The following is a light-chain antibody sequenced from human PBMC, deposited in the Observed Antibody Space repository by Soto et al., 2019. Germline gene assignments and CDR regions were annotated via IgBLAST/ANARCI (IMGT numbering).Light chain of an antibody. V-gene: IGKV1-9*01. CDR3: QQLKSYPPIT. CDR1: QGISSY. J-gene: IGKJ5*01. CDR2: AAS. Sequence: IQLTQSPSSLSASVGDRVTITCRASQGISSYLAWYQQKPWKAPKLLIYAASTLQSGVPSRFSGSGSGTDFTLTISSLQPEDFATYYCQQLKSYPPITFGQGTRLEIK.